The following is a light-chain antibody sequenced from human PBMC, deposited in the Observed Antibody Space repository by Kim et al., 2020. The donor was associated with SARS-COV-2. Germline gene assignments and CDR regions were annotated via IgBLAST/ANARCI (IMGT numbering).Light chain of an antibody. Sequence: SVALGRTARINCGGNNIGSKNVHWYQQKPGQAPVLVIYRDSNRPSGIPERFSGSNSGNTATLTISRAQAGDEADYYCQVWDSSTAVFGGGTQLTVL. J-gene: IGLJ3*02. CDR2: RDS. CDR3: QVWDSSTAV. CDR1: NIGSKN. V-gene: IGLV3-9*01.